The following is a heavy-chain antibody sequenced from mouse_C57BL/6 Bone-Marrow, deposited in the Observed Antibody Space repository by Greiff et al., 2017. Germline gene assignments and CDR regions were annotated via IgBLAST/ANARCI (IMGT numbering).Heavy chain of an antibody. J-gene: IGHJ4*01. CDR1: GYTFTSYW. CDR3: ARRGYGSSYGAMDY. V-gene: IGHV1-64*01. Sequence: QVQLKQPGAELVKPGASVKLSCKASGYTFTSYWMHWVKQRPGQGLEWIGMIHPNSGSTNYNEKFKSKATLTVDKSSSTAYMQLSSLTSEDSAVYYCARRGYGSSYGAMDYWGQGTSVTVSS. CDR2: IHPNSGST. D-gene: IGHD1-1*01.